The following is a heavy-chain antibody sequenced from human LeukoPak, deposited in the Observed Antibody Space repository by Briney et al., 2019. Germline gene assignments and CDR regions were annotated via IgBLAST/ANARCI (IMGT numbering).Heavy chain of an antibody. CDR3: AKGVGVAPSPTGY. V-gene: IGHV3-23*01. CDR2: ISGSGGST. D-gene: IGHD1-14*01. CDR1: GFTFSSYA. Sequence: TGRSLRLSCAASGFTFSSYAMSWVRQAPGKGLEWVSAISGSGGSTYYADSVKGRYTISRDNSKNTLYLQMNSLRAEDTAVYYCAKGVGVAPSPTGYWGQGTLVTVSS. J-gene: IGHJ4*02.